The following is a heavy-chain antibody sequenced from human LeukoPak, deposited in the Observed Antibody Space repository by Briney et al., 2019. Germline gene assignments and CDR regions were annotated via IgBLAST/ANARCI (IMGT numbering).Heavy chain of an antibody. CDR1: GYTFAGYA. V-gene: IGHV3-9*01. CDR2: ISWNSGSI. CDR3: ARDLRSNTFSDYYGVDV. Sequence: PGSSLRLSCAASGYTFAGYAIHWVRQATGQGLEWVSCISWNSGSIGYAVSVKGRFTISGDNAKNSLYLQMNSLRVEDTAVYYCARDLRSNTFSDYYGVDVWGQGTTVIVSS. J-gene: IGHJ6*02. D-gene: IGHD2-15*01.